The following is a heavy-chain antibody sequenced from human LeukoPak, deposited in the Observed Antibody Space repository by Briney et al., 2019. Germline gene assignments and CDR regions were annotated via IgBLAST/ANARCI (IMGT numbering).Heavy chain of an antibody. CDR1: GFTFTIFG. Sequence: PGGSLRLSCATSGFTFTIFGINWVRQAPGKGPEWVSYIDARSGITYYADSVQGRFTISRDNAKESVFLQMNGLRVDDTAVYYCARTYDFGRGPPGDAFDNWGQGTPVNVSS. CDR3: ARTYDFGRGPPGDAFDN. V-gene: IGHV3-48*01. J-gene: IGHJ3*02. D-gene: IGHD3-3*01. CDR2: IDARSGIT.